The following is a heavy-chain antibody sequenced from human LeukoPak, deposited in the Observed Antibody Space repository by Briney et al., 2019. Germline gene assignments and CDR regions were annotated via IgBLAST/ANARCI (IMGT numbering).Heavy chain of an antibody. J-gene: IGHJ6*03. V-gene: IGHV1-69*06. CDR1: GYSFTTYG. CDR2: IIPISGTT. Sequence: ASVKVSCKSSGYSFTTYGITWVRQAPGQRLEWLGGIIPISGTTIYAQTFQGRVTITADKFTNTAYMDIHSLTSDDTAVYYCARAGAGSGSYPDYYYYMDVWGKGTTVTISS. CDR3: ARAGAGSGSYPDYYYYMDV. D-gene: IGHD3-10*01.